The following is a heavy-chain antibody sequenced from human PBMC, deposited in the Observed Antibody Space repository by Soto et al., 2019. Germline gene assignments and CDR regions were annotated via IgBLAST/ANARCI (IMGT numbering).Heavy chain of an antibody. Sequence: QMQLVQSGPEVKKPGTSVKVSCKASGFTFTSSAVQWVRQARGQRLEWIGWFVVGSGNTNYAQKFQERVTITRDMSTSTAYMELSSLRSEDTAVYYCAAHYGSGDDYYFDYWGQGTLVTVSS. J-gene: IGHJ4*02. V-gene: IGHV1-58*01. CDR3: AAHYGSGDDYYFDY. CDR2: FVVGSGNT. CDR1: GFTFTSSA. D-gene: IGHD3-10*01.